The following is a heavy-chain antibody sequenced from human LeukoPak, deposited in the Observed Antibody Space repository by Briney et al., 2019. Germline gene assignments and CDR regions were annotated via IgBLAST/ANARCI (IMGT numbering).Heavy chain of an antibody. J-gene: IGHJ4*02. CDR3: ARGSFYFDY. CDR2: ISSDSTT. Sequence: GGSLRLSCAASGFTVSSNYMSWVRQAPGKGLEWVSVISSDSTTYDADSVKGRFTISRDNSKNTLYLQMNSLRAEDTAVYYCARGSFYFDYWGQGTLVTVSS. V-gene: IGHV3-66*01. CDR1: GFTVSSNY.